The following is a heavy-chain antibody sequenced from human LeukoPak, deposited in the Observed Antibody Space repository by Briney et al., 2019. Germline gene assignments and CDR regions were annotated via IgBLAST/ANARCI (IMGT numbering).Heavy chain of an antibody. D-gene: IGHD3-10*01. J-gene: IGHJ4*02. CDR1: GFTFSSYG. CDR2: ISGSGGST. Sequence: GGSLRLSCAASGFTFSSYGMSWVRQAPGKGLEWVSAISGSGGSTYYADSVKGRFTISRDNSKNTLYLEMNRLRPEDTALYYCAKAGASGSGPIDSWGQGTLVTVSS. CDR3: AKAGASGSGPIDS. V-gene: IGHV3-23*01.